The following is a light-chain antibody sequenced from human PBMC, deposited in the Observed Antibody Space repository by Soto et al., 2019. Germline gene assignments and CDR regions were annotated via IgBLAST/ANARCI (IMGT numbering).Light chain of an antibody. CDR1: QSISNW. CDR3: QQYISYSPWT. CDR2: DAS. Sequence: DIQMTQSPSTLSASVGDRVTITCRASQSISNWLAWYQQKPGKAPKLLIYDASSLESGVPSRFSGSGSGTEFTLIVSSLQPDDFATYYCQQYISYSPWTFGQGTKVDIK. V-gene: IGKV1-5*01. J-gene: IGKJ1*01.